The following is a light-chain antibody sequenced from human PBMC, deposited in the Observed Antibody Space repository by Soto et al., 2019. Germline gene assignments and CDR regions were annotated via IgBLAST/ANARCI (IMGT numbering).Light chain of an antibody. V-gene: IGKV3-20*01. Sequence: EIVLTQSPGTLSLSPGERATLSCRASQSVSSSYLAWYQQKPGQAPRLLIHGASSRPTGIPDRFSGSGSGTDFTLTISRLEPEDFAVYYCQQYGSAFGQGTKVEIK. J-gene: IGKJ1*01. CDR1: QSVSSSY. CDR2: GAS. CDR3: QQYGSA.